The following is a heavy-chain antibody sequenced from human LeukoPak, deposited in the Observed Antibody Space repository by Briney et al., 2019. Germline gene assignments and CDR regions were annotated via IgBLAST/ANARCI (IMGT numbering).Heavy chain of an antibody. CDR3: ARVGLGGRYSSGWSYFDY. CDR1: GFTFSSYA. CDR2: IYYSGST. V-gene: IGHV4-39*07. Sequence: PGGSLRLSCAASGFTFSSYAMSWVRQPPGKGLEWIGSIYYSGSTYYNPSLKSRVTISVDTSKNQFSLKLSSVTAADTAVYYCARVGLGGRYSSGWSYFDYWGQGTLVTVSS. D-gene: IGHD6-19*01. J-gene: IGHJ4*02.